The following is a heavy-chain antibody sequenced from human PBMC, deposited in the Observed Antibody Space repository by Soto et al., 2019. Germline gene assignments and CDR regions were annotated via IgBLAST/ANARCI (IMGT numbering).Heavy chain of an antibody. V-gene: IGHV3-23*01. CDR1: GFPFSDYA. D-gene: IGHD1-20*01. CDR2: ISSRGGDT. CDR3: AKDLFPALSGKDYYYGLDV. Sequence: EMELLESGGGLVQPGGSLRLSCAASGFPFSDYAMSWVRQAPGKGLQWVSVISSRGGDTYYADSVRGRFTISRDNSKSTLSLQMNSLRAEDTAIYYCAKDLFPALSGKDYYYGLDVWGPGTTVTVSS. J-gene: IGHJ6*02.